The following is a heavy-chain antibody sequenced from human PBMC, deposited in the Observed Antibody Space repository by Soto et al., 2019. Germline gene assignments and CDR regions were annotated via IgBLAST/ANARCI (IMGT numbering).Heavy chain of an antibody. CDR3: ATPERVQNYYYGMDV. CDR1: GGTFSSYA. V-gene: IGHV1-69*06. J-gene: IGHJ6*02. CDR2: IIPIFGTA. D-gene: IGHD1-1*01. Sequence: SVKVSCKASGGTFSSYAISWVRQAPGQGLEWMGGIIPIFGTANYAQKFQGRVTITADKSTSTAYMELSSLRSEDTAVYYCATPERVQNYYYGMDVWGQGTTVNVSS.